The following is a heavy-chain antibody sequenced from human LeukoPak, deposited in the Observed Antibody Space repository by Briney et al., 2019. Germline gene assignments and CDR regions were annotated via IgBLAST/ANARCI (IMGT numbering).Heavy chain of an antibody. CDR2: ISGSGSYI. CDR3: ARLVGVPNWFDP. J-gene: IGHJ5*02. V-gene: IGHV3-21*01. Sequence: PGGSLRLSCAASGFTFSTYSMNWVRQAPGKGLEWVSSISGSGSYIYYADSVKGRFTISRDNAKNSLYLQMNSLRAEDTAVYYCARLVGVPNWFDPWGQGTLVTVSS. D-gene: IGHD2-8*01. CDR1: GFTFSTYS.